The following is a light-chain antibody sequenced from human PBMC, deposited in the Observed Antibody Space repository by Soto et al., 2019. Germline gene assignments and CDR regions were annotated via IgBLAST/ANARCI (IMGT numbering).Light chain of an antibody. Sequence: QLTQSPSTLSASVGDRVTITCRASQSITSWLAWYQQKPGKAPKLLIYKASSLESGVPSRFSGSGSGTEFTLTISSLQPDDFATYYCQHPWTLGQGTKVEIK. J-gene: IGKJ1*01. CDR3: QHPWT. V-gene: IGKV1-5*03. CDR1: QSITSW. CDR2: KAS.